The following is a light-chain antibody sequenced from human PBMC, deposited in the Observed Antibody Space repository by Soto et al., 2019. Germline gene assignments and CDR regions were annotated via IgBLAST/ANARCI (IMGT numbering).Light chain of an antibody. CDR3: QHRSNGPPAYT. J-gene: IGKJ2*01. CDR2: DAS. CDR1: QSVSSY. V-gene: IGKV3-11*01. Sequence: EIVLTQSPATLSLSPGERATLSCRASQSVSSYLAWYQQKPGQAPRLLIYDASNRATGIPARFSGSGSGTDFTLTINSLEPEDFAVYYCQHRSNGPPAYTFGQGTKLEIK.